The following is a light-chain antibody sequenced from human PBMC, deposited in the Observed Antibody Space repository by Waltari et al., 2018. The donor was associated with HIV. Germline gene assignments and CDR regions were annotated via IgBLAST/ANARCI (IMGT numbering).Light chain of an antibody. CDR3: VSYLGRNALV. J-gene: IGLJ1*01. V-gene: IGLV2-14*03. Sequence: QYALTQPASVSGAPGQSITVSCTGPINDFGNYRSVTWYQQHPGMAPQISIFAFTVRPPGVSDRFSGDQSGNTASLTISGLQAEDEADYYCVSYLGRNALVFGAGTKVAVL. CDR2: AFT. CDR1: INDFGNYRS.